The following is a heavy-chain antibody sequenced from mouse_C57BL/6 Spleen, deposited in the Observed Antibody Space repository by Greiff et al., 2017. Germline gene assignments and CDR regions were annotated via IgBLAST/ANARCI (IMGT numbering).Heavy chain of an antibody. J-gene: IGHJ1*03. Sequence: EVKLMESGGGLVKPGGSLKLSCAASGFTFSDYGMHWVRQAPEKGLEWVAYISSGSSTIYYADTVKGRFTISRDNAKNTLFLQMTSLRSENTSLYYCARIYNCYFDVWGTGTTVTVSS. CDR3: ARIYNCYFDV. D-gene: IGHD1-1*01. V-gene: IGHV5-17*01. CDR1: GFTFSDYG. CDR2: ISSGSSTI.